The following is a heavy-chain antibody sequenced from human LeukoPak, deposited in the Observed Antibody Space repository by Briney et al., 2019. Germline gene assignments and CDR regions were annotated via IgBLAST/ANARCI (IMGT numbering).Heavy chain of an antibody. CDR1: GGSFSGYY. CDR3: ARGYYYGSGSYYRNNYFDY. D-gene: IGHD3-10*01. V-gene: IGHV4-34*01. Sequence: NPSETLSLTCAVYGGSFSGYYWSWIRQPPGKGLEWIGEINHSGSTNYNPSLKSRVTISVDTSKNQFSLKLSSVTAADTAVYYCARGYYYGSGSYYRNNYFDYWGQGTLVTVSS. CDR2: INHSGST. J-gene: IGHJ4*02.